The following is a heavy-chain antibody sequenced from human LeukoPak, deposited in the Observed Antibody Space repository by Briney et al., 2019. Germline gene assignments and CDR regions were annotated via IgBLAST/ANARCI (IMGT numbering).Heavy chain of an antibody. V-gene: IGHV3-30-3*01. CDR3: ARDPFGETNIYFDY. J-gene: IGHJ4*02. Sequence: GSLRLSCAASGFTFRSYSMNWVRQAPGKGLEWVAVISYDGSSKYYTDSVKGRFTISRDISKNTLYLQMNSLRAEDTAVYFCARDPFGETNIYFDYWGQGTLVTVSS. D-gene: IGHD3-10*01. CDR2: ISYDGSSK. CDR1: GFTFRSYS.